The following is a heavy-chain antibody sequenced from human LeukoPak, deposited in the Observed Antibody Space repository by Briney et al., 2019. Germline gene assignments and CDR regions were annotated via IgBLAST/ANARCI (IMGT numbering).Heavy chain of an antibody. D-gene: IGHD5-12*01. J-gene: IGHJ4*02. Sequence: ASVKVSCKASGYTFSSYGIAWVRQAPGQGLEWVGWISGYNGNTNYAQKHQGRVSMTTDTSTTTAYMELRSLTSDDTALYYCARSSLGTITAGPFDYWGQGTLVTVSS. CDR3: ARSSLGTITAGPFDY. V-gene: IGHV1-18*01. CDR2: ISGYNGNT. CDR1: GYTFSSYG.